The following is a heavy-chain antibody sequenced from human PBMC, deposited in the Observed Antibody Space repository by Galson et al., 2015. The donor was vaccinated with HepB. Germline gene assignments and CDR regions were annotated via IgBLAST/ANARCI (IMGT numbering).Heavy chain of an antibody. J-gene: IGHJ4*02. CDR2: ISSNGGST. CDR3: VRDDYEEEDYFDY. CDR1: GFTFSSYA. D-gene: IGHD4-17*01. Sequence: SLRLSCAASGFTFSSYAMHWVRQAPGKGLEYVSAISSNGGSTYYADSVKGRFTISRDNSKNTLYLQMSSLRAEDTAVYYCVRDDYEEEDYFDYWGQRTLVTVSS. V-gene: IGHV3-64D*06.